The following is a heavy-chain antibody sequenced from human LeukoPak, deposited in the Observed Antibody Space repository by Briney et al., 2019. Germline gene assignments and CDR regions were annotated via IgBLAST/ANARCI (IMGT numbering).Heavy chain of an antibody. CDR2: IYYSGST. V-gene: IGHV4-39*01. CDR3: ARHDCSGFGEFCYYFDY. D-gene: IGHD3-10*01. J-gene: IGHJ4*02. Sequence: KPSETLSLTCTVSGGSISSNNYYWGWIRQPPGKGLEWIGSIYYSGSTYYNPSLKSRVTISVDTSKNQFSLKLSSVTAADTAVYYCARHDCSGFGEFCYYFDYWGQGTLVTVSS. CDR1: GGSISSNNYY.